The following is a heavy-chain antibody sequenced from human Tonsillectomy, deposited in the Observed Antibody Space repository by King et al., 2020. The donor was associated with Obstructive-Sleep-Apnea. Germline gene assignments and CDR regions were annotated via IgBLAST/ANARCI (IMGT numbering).Heavy chain of an antibody. CDR2: ISDSGGIR. CDR1: GFTFSSNA. Sequence: VQLVESGGGLVQPGGSLRLSCAASGFTFSSNAMSWVRQAPGKGLEWVSGISDSGGIRYYAYSVKGRFTISRDNSKNTLYLQMNSLRAEDTAVYYCAKDPGYSYGNNWFDPWGQGTLVTVSS. V-gene: IGHV3-23*04. CDR3: AKDPGYSYGNNWFDP. J-gene: IGHJ5*02. D-gene: IGHD5-18*01.